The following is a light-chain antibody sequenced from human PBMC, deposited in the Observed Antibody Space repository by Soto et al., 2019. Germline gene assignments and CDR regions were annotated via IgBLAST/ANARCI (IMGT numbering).Light chain of an antibody. CDR3: ASHTTSLTWV. CDR2: EVS. V-gene: IGLV2-14*01. J-gene: IGLJ3*02. Sequence: QSALTQAASASGSPGQSITISCTGTSSDIGAYNHVSWYQQHPGKAPKVLIYEVSDRPSGISNRFSGSKSGNTASLTISGLQAEDEADYYCASHTTSLTWVFSGGTKLTVL. CDR1: SSDIGAYNH.